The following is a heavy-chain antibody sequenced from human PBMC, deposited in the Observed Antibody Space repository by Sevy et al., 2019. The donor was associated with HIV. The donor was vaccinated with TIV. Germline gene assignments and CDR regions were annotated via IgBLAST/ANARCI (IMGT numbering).Heavy chain of an antibody. CDR2: ISSSGSLI. CDR3: AGGGVIGTTFDY. CDR1: EFTFSSYE. V-gene: IGHV3-48*03. J-gene: IGHJ4*02. D-gene: IGHD3-10*01. Sequence: GGSLRLSCAASEFTFSSYEMNWVRQAPGKGLEWVSYISSSGSLIYYADSVKGRFTISRDNAKNSLYLQMNSLRAEDTAVYYGAGGGVIGTTFDYWGQGTLVTVSS.